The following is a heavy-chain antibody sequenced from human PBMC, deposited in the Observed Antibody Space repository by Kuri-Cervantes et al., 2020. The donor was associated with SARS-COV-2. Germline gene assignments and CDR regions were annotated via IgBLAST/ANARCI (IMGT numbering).Heavy chain of an antibody. CDR2: ISYDGSNK. J-gene: IGHJ4*02. CDR3: AKDIGQLWPQAYYFDY. V-gene: IGHV3-30*07. D-gene: IGHD5-18*01. Sequence: GSLSLSCAASGFTFSSYAMHWVRLAPGKGLEWVAVISYDGSNKYYADSVKGRFTVSRDNSKNTLYLQMNSLRAEDTAVYYCAKDIGQLWPQAYYFDYWGQGTLVTVSS. CDR1: GFTFSSYA.